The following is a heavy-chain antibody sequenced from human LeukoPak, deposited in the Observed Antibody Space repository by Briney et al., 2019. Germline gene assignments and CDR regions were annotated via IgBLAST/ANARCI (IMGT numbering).Heavy chain of an antibody. Sequence: SETLSLTCAVYGGSFSGYYWSWIRQPPGKGLEWIGEINHSGSTNYNPSLKSRVTIPVDTSKNQFSLKLSSVTAADTAVYYCARRSRVPAARHFDYWGQGTLVTVSS. CDR3: ARRSRVPAARHFDY. CDR1: GGSFSGYY. J-gene: IGHJ4*02. V-gene: IGHV4-34*01. D-gene: IGHD2-2*01. CDR2: INHSGST.